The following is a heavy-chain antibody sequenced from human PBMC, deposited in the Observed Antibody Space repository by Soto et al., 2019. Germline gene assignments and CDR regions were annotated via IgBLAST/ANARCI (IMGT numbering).Heavy chain of an antibody. CDR3: ASQTSGYYCYGMDV. Sequence: EVQLVESGGGLVKPGGSLRLSCAASGFTSSSYSMDWVRQAPGKGLEWVSSISSSSTYIHYADSVKGRFTISRDNAKNSLYLQMNSLSAEDTAVYYCASQTSGYYCYGMDVWGQGTTVTVSS. V-gene: IGHV3-21*01. CDR2: ISSSSTYI. J-gene: IGHJ6*02. CDR1: GFTSSSYS.